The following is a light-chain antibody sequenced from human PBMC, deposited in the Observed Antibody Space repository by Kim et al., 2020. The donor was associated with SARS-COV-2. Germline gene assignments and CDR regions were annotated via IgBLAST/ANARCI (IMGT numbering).Light chain of an antibody. J-gene: IGLJ3*02. CDR3: QAWDSSSDHRV. CDR2: YDS. V-gene: IGLV3-21*04. Sequence: SYELTQPPSVSVAPGQTARITCGGNNIGSKSVHWYQQKPGQAPVLVIYYDSDRPSGIPERFSGSNSGNTATLTISRVEAGDEADSYCQAWDSSSDHRVFG. CDR1: NIGSKS.